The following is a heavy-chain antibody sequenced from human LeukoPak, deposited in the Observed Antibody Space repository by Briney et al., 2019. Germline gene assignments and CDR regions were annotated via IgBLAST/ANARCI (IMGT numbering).Heavy chain of an antibody. D-gene: IGHD2-21*02. V-gene: IGHV5-51*01. CDR2: IYPGDSES. J-gene: IGHJ4*02. Sequence: GESLKISCKASGYNLFSYWIAWVRQMPGRGLEWMGVIYPGDSESRYSSSFQGQVTISVDKSINSAYLQWSSLKASDTAMYYCARHSDCGGDCPFDYWGQGTLVTVSS. CDR1: GYNLFSYW. CDR3: ARHSDCGGDCPFDY.